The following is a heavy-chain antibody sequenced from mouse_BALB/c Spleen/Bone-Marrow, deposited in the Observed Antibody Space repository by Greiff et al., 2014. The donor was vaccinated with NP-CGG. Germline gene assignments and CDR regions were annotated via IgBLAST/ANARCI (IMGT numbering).Heavy chain of an antibody. Sequence: DVKLVESGAELVKPGASVKLSCTASGFNIKDTYMHWVKQRPEQGLEWIGRIDPANGNTKYDPKFQGKATITADTSSNKAYLQLSSLTSEDTAIYYCASYCYGSSYGFAYWGQGTLVTVSA. CDR1: GFNIKDTY. V-gene: IGHV14-3*02. CDR3: ASYCYGSSYGFAY. D-gene: IGHD1-1*01. CDR2: IDPANGNT. J-gene: IGHJ3*01.